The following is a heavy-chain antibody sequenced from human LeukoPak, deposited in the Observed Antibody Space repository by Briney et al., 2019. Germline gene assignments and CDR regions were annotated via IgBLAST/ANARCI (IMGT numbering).Heavy chain of an antibody. CDR1: GFTFSSYW. CDR2: IKQDGSEK. V-gene: IGHV3-7*01. Sequence: GGSLRLSCAASGFTFSSYWMSWVRQAPGKGLEWVANIKQDGSEKYYVDSVKGRFTISRDNAKNSLYLQMNSLRAEDTAVYYCARGSYYGGNAFDIWGQGTMVTVSS. CDR3: ARGSYYGGNAFDI. D-gene: IGHD4-23*01. J-gene: IGHJ3*02.